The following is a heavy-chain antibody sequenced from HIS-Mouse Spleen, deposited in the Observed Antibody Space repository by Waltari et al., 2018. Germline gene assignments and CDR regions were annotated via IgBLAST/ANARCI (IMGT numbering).Heavy chain of an antibody. V-gene: IGHV1-18*01. CDR1: GYTFTSYG. CDR3: ARCDFWSGYSDYYYGMDV. Sequence: QVQLVQSGAEVKKPGASVKVSCKASGYTFTSYGISWVRQAPGQGLEWMGWINADNSNTNYANKLKGRVTMTTDTSTSTAYMELRSLRSDDTAVYYCARCDFWSGYSDYYYGMDVWGQGTTVTVSS. D-gene: IGHD3-3*01. CDR2: INADNSNT. J-gene: IGHJ6*02.